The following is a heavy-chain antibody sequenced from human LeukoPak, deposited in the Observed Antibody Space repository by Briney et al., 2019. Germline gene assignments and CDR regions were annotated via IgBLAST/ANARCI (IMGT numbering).Heavy chain of an antibody. Sequence: GGSLRLSCAASGFTFSSYAMSWVRQAPGKGLEWVSAISGSGGSTYYADSVKGRFTISRDNAKNTLYLQMNSLRAEDTAVYYCARESTVVTFGYWGQGTLVTVSS. J-gene: IGHJ4*02. D-gene: IGHD4-23*01. CDR2: ISGSGGST. V-gene: IGHV3-23*01. CDR1: GFTFSSYA. CDR3: ARESTVVTFGY.